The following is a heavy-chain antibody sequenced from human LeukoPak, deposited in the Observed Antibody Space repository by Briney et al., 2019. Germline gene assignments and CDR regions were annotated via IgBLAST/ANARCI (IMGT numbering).Heavy chain of an antibody. J-gene: IGHJ4*02. CDR3: AKAVVSGRSFDY. CDR1: GFTFSSYA. CDR2: ISGSGAFT. V-gene: IGHV3-23*01. D-gene: IGHD6-19*01. Sequence: GGSLRLSCAGPGFTFSSYAMSWVRQAPGKGLEWVSTISGSGAFTYYADSVKGRFTISRDNSRNTLYLQMNSLRADDTAIYYCAKAVVSGRSFDYWGQGTLVTVSS.